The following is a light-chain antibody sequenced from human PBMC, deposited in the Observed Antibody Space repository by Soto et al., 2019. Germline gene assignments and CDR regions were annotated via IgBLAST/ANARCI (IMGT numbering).Light chain of an antibody. CDR2: DAS. Sequence: EIIMTQSPGTLSVSPGERATLSCRAAQGVTTNFAWYQQTSGPSPRLLIYDASNRATGIPARFSGGGSGTDFTLTISSLEPEDFAVYYCQQRSNWPPSFGQGTRLEI. CDR3: QQRSNWPPS. CDR1: QGVTTN. V-gene: IGKV3-11*01. J-gene: IGKJ5*01.